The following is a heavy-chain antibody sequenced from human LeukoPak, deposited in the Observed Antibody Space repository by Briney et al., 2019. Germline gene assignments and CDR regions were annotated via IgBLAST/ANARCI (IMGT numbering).Heavy chain of an antibody. CDR3: ARWAAPDRYCSGGSCYLYYFDY. CDR1: GFTFSNYW. CDR2: INSGGSST. D-gene: IGHD2-15*01. V-gene: IGHV3-74*01. J-gene: IGHJ4*02. Sequence: GGSLRLSCAASGFTFSNYWMHWVRQAPGKGLVWVSRINSGGSSTSYADSVKGRFTISRDNAKNTLYLQMNSLRAEDTAVYYCARWAAPDRYCSGGSCYLYYFDYWGQGTLVPVSS.